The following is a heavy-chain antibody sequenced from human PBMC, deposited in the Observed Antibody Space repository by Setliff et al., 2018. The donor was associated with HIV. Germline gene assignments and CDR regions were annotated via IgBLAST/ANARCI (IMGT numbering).Heavy chain of an antibody. J-gene: IGHJ5*02. CDR1: GDSITSSSYY. V-gene: IGHV4-39*07. Sequence: SETLSLTCTVSGDSITSSSYYWGWIRQPPGKGLEWIGSFYHSGRTYYNPSLKSRVTISVDTSKNQFSLRPSSVTAADTAVYYCSRSYCGGDCSLVVDTNWFDPWGQGTLVTVS. CDR2: FYHSGRT. D-gene: IGHD2-21*01. CDR3: SRSYCGGDCSLVVDTNWFDP.